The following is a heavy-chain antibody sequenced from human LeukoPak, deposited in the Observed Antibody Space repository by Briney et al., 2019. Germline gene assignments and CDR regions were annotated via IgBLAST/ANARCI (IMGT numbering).Heavy chain of an antibody. D-gene: IGHD2-2*01. Sequence: GGSLRLSCAASGFTFSSYSMNWVRQARGKGLEWVSSISSSSSYIYYADSVKGRFTISRDNAKNSLYLQMNSLRAEDTAVYYCARDRCSSTSCPLYYYCYGMDVWGQGTTVTVSS. V-gene: IGHV3-21*01. J-gene: IGHJ6*02. CDR1: GFTFSSYS. CDR3: ARDRCSSTSCPLYYYCYGMDV. CDR2: ISSSSSYI.